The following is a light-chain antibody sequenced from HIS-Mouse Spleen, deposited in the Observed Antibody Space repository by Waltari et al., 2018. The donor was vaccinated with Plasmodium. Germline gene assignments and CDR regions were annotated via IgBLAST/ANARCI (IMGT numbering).Light chain of an antibody. J-gene: IGLJ2*01. CDR1: SSYVGGYNY. Sequence: QSALTQPRSVSGSPGQSVTISCTGTSSYVGGYNYVSLYQQHPGKAPKLMIYDVSKRPSGVPDRFSGSKSGNTASLTISGLQAEDEGDYYCCSYAGSYTVVFGGGTKLTVL. V-gene: IGLV2-11*01. CDR2: DVS. CDR3: CSYAGSYTVV.